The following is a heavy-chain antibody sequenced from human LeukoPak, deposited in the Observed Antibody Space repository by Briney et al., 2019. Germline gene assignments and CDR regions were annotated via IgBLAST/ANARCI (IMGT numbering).Heavy chain of an antibody. V-gene: IGHV3-7*01. CDR2: IKQDGSEK. J-gene: IGHJ6*03. CDR3: ASSIQLWLRYYYMDV. Sequence: PGGSLRLSCAASGFTFSSYWMSWVRQAPGKGLEWVANIKQDGSEKYYADSVEGRFTISRDNAKNSLYLQMNSLRAEDTAVYYCASSIQLWLRYYYMDVWGKGTTVTVSS. CDR1: GFTFSSYW. D-gene: IGHD5-18*01.